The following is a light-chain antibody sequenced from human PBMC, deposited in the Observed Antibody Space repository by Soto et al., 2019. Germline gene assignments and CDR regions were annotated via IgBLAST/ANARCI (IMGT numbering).Light chain of an antibody. CDR3: SSAGNNTLV. CDR1: SSDVGSSNY. J-gene: IGLJ2*01. Sequence: QSVLTQPPSASGSPGQSVTISCTGTSSDVGSSNYVSWYQQHPGKAPKLMIYDVTKRPSGVPDRFSGSKSGNAASLTVSGLQAEDEADYYCSSAGNNTLVFGGGTKLTVL. CDR2: DVT. V-gene: IGLV2-8*01.